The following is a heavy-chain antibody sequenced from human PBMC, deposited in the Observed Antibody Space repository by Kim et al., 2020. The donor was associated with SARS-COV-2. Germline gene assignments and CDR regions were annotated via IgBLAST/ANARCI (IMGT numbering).Heavy chain of an antibody. Sequence: GGSLRLSCAASGLTFSRYWMSWVRQAPGKGLEWVANIKQDGSEKYYVDSMKGRLIISRDNAKNSLYLQMNSLRAEDTAVYYCAREYWNHHYYYYMDVWGKGTTVTVSS. D-gene: IGHD1-1*01. CDR1: GLTFSRYW. CDR3: AREYWNHHYYYYMDV. CDR2: IKQDGSEK. J-gene: IGHJ6*03. V-gene: IGHV3-7*01.